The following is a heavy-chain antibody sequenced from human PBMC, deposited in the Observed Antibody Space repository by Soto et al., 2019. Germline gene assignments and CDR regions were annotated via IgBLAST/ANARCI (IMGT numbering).Heavy chain of an antibody. Sequence: PSETLSLTCTVSGDSISGGASFWSWIRQPPGKGLEWIANVYYSGSSYYNPSLKSQLTISVDTTKYQFSLQLKFMTAADTALYYCAKLSCTSSTCYFPGWFDPWGQGTLVTVS. CDR1: GDSISGGASF. CDR3: AKLSCTSSTCYFPGWFDP. J-gene: IGHJ5*02. D-gene: IGHD2-2*01. V-gene: IGHV4-31*01. CDR2: VYYSGSS.